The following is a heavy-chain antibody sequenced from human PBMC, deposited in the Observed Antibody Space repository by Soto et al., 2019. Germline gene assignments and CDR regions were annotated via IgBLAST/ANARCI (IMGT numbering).Heavy chain of an antibody. D-gene: IGHD2-15*01. J-gene: IGHJ3*02. V-gene: IGHV3-7*01. CDR3: ARSLYCSGGSCYSGVGAFDI. CDR2: IKQDGSEK. Sequence: EVQLVESGGGLVQPGGSLRLSCAASGFTFSSYWMSWVRRAPGKGLEWVANIKQDGSEKYYVDSVKGRFTISRDNAKNSLYLQMNSLRAEDTAVYYCARSLYCSGGSCYSGVGAFDIWGQGTMVTVSS. CDR1: GFTFSSYW.